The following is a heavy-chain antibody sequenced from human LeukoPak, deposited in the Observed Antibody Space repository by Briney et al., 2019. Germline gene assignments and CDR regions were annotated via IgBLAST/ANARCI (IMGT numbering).Heavy chain of an antibody. CDR3: ARDRGHTVTTQESNWFDP. CDR2: IYYSGST. D-gene: IGHD4-17*01. V-gene: IGHV4-30-4*01. Sequence: PSQTLSLTCTVSGGSISSGDYYWRWLRQPPGTGLEWIGYIYYSGSTYYNPSLKSRVTISVDTSKNQFSLKLSSVTAADTAVYYCARDRGHTVTTQESNWFDPWGQGTLVAVSS. J-gene: IGHJ5*02. CDR1: GGSISSGDYY.